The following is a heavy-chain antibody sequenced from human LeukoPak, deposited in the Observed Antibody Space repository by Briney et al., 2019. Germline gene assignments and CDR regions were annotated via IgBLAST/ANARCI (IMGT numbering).Heavy chain of an antibody. CDR1: GFTFSSYA. CDR2: ISGSGGST. D-gene: IGHD3-22*01. V-gene: IGHV3-23*01. Sequence: PGGSLRLSCAASGFTFSSYAMGWVRQAPGKGLEWVSAISGSGGSTYYADSVKGRFTISRDNSKNTLYLQMNSLRAEDTAVYYCASPPSDYYDSSGYYSPPFDYWGQGTLVTVSS. CDR3: ASPPSDYYDSSGYYSPPFDY. J-gene: IGHJ4*02.